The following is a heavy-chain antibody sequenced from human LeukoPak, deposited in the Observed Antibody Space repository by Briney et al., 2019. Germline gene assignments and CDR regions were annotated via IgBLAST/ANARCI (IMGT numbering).Heavy chain of an antibody. CDR1: GYTFTSYD. J-gene: IGHJ4*02. CDR3: ARGQPPRRISFCDY. D-gene: IGHD2-15*01. Sequence: GASVKVSCKASGYTFTSYDINWVRQATGQGLEWMGWMNPNSGNTGYAQKFQGRVTMTRNTSISTAYMELSSLRSEDTAVYYCARGQPPRRISFCDYWGQGTLVTVSS. V-gene: IGHV1-8*01. CDR2: MNPNSGNT.